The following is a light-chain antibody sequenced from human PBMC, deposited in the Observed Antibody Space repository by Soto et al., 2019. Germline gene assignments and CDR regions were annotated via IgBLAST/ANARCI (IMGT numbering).Light chain of an antibody. Sequence: ILFTRSPVTRPLSIGKEGTLALWASQNVRGYLAWYQQKPGQAPRLLIYDASNRATGIPARFSGSGSGTDFTLTISSLEPEDSAVYYCQQNLGVHAFGPGTKVDIK. CDR3: QQNLGVHA. V-gene: IGKV3-11*01. J-gene: IGKJ1*01. CDR2: DAS. CDR1: QNVRGY.